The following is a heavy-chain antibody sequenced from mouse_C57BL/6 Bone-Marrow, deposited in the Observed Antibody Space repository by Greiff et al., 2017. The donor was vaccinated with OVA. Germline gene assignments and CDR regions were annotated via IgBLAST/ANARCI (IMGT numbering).Heavy chain of an antibody. CDR2: IDPNSGGT. V-gene: IGHV1-72*01. CDR3: ARWELGRFYFEV. J-gene: IGHJ1*03. D-gene: IGHD4-1*01. CDR1: GYTFTSYW. Sequence: VQLQQSGAALMKPGASVKLSCQASGYTFTSYWMHWVKQRPGRGLEWIGRIDPNSGGTKYNEKFKSKATLTVDKPSSTAYMQLSSLTSEDSAVYYCARWELGRFYFEVWGTGTTVTVSS.